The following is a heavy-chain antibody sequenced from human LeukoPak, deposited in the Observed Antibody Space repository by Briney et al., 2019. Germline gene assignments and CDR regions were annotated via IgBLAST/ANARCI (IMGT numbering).Heavy chain of an antibody. CDR3: AKDRLLLWFGRFIDY. Sequence: GGSLRLSCAASGFTFSSYAMSWVRQAPGKGLEWVSAISGSGGSTYYADSMKGRFTISRDNSKNTLYLQMNSLRAEDTAVYYCAKDRLLLWFGRFIDYWGQGTLVTVSS. CDR1: GFTFSSYA. J-gene: IGHJ4*02. CDR2: ISGSGGST. D-gene: IGHD3-10*01. V-gene: IGHV3-23*01.